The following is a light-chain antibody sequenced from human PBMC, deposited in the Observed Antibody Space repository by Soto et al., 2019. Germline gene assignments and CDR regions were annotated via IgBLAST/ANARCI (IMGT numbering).Light chain of an antibody. V-gene: IGLV2-14*01. CDR3: VSYTTSASYV. Sequence: QSVLTQPASVSGSPGQSITISCTGTSSDVGNYIFVSWYRQHPGKAPKLMIYDINNRPSGVSNRFSGSKSGNTASLTISGFQAEDEADYYCVSYTTSASYVFGTGTKLTVL. CDR2: DIN. CDR1: SSDVGNYIF. J-gene: IGLJ1*01.